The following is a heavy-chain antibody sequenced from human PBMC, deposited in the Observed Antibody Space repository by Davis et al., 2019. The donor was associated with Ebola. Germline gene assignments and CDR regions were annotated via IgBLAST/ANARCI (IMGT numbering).Heavy chain of an antibody. CDR2: IYYSGST. Sequence: PSETLSLTCAVSGGSISSGGYYWSWIRQHPGKGLEWIGYIYYSGSTYYNPSLKSRVTISVDTSKNQFSLKPSSVTAADTAVYYCARAKLGAFDIWGQGTMVTVSS. D-gene: IGHD3-16*01. J-gene: IGHJ3*02. V-gene: IGHV4-31*11. CDR1: GGSISSGGYY. CDR3: ARAKLGAFDI.